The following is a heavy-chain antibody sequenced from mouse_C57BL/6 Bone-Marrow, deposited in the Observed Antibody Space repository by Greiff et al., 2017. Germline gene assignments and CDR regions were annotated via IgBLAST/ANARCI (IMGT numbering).Heavy chain of an antibody. V-gene: IGHV7-3*01. CDR2: IRNKANGYTT. Sequence: EVQRVESGGGLVQPGGSLSLSCAASGFTFTDYYMSWVRQPPGKALEWLGFIRNKANGYTTEYSASVKGRFTISRDNSQSILYLQMNALRAEDSATYYCARWGYGSRGDGFAYWGQGTLVTVSA. CDR1: GFTFTDYY. CDR3: ARWGYGSRGDGFAY. D-gene: IGHD1-1*01. J-gene: IGHJ3*01.